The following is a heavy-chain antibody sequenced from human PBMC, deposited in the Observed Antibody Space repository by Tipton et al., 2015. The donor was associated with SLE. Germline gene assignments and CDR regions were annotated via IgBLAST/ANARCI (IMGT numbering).Heavy chain of an antibody. Sequence: TLSLTCTVSGGSISSYYWSWIRQPPGKGLEWIGEINHSGSTNYNPSLKSRVTISVDTSKNQFSLKLSSVTAADTAVYYCASSVRDGYTRRIDYWGQGTLVTVSS. D-gene: IGHD5-24*01. CDR2: INHSGST. V-gene: IGHV4-34*01. J-gene: IGHJ4*02. CDR1: GGSISSYY. CDR3: ASSVRDGYTRRIDY.